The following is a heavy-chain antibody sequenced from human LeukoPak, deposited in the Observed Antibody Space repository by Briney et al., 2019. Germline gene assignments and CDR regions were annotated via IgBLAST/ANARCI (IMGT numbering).Heavy chain of an antibody. CDR2: VCYSGST. CDR3: ARDYYSASGTFDY. V-gene: IGHV4-59*01. D-gene: IGHD3-10*01. J-gene: IGHJ4*02. CDR1: GGSISTYY. Sequence: SETLSLTCTVSGGSISTYYWSWIRQPPGKGLEWIGYVCYSGSTNYNPSLKSRVTISIDTSKNQFSLKLSSVTAADTAVYYCARDYYSASGTFDYWGQGTLVTVSS.